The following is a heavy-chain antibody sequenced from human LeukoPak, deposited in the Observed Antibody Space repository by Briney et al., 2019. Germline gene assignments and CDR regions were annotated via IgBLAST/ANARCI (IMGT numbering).Heavy chain of an antibody. Sequence: PSETLSLTCTVSGGSISSYYWSWIRQPPGKGLEWIGYIYYSGSTNYNPSLKSRVTISVDTSKNQFSLKLSSVTAADTAVYYCARSGYSSSWSVGWFDPWGQEPWSPSPQ. J-gene: IGHJ5*02. CDR3: ARSGYSSSWSVGWFDP. CDR2: IYYSGST. V-gene: IGHV4-59*01. CDR1: GGSISSYY. D-gene: IGHD6-13*01.